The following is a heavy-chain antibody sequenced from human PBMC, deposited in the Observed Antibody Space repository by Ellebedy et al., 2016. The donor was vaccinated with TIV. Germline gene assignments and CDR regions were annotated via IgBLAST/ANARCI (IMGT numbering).Heavy chain of an antibody. CDR1: GGSIGNYY. D-gene: IGHD6-19*01. CDR3: ARAGSGRYPFFQH. CDR2: IYYSGTT. J-gene: IGHJ1*01. V-gene: IGHV4-59*01. Sequence: MPSETLSLTCSVSGGSIGNYYWTRIRQPPGKGLEWIGHIYYSGTTKYNPSLESRVTLSVDTSKNQFSLKMNSVTAADTAVYFCARAGSGRYPFFQHWGQGTLVIASS.